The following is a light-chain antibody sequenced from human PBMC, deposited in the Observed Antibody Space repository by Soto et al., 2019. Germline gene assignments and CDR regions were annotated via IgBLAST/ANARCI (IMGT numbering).Light chain of an antibody. CDR1: QSVSSSS. J-gene: IGKJ1*01. CDR3: QQYGSAPRT. V-gene: IGKV3-20*01. CDR2: GAS. Sequence: IVLTQSPGTLSLSPGERVTRSCRASQSVSSSSLAWYQQKPGQAPRLLIYGASSRATGIPDRFSGSGSGTDFTLTISRMEPEDFAVYFCQQYGSAPRTFGQGTKVDIK.